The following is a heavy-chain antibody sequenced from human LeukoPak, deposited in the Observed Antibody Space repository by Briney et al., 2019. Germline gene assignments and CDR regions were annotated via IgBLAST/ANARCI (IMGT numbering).Heavy chain of an antibody. CDR2: IYPGDSDT. V-gene: IGHV5-51*01. D-gene: IGHD1-26*01. CDR1: CSRFTSYW. J-gene: IGHJ4*02. Sequence: GEPLKIPFKGSCSRFTSYWIGWVRPMPGKGLEWMGIIYPGDSDTRYSPSFQGQVTTSANKSISTADLQWSSLKASDTAMYYCARHPGELQEADYWGQGTLVTVSS. CDR3: ARHPGELQEADY.